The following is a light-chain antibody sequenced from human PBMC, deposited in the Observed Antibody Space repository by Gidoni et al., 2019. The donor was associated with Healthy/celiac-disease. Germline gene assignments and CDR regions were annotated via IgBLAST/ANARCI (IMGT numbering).Light chain of an antibody. CDR3: QQLNSYPPWT. J-gene: IGKJ1*01. CDR1: QGISSY. CDR2: AAS. Sequence: DIQLTQSPSFLSASVGDRVTITCRASQGISSYLAGYQQKPGKAPKLLIYAASTLQSGVPSRCSGSGSGTEFTLTISSLQPEDFATYYCQQLNSYPPWTFGQGTKVEIK. V-gene: IGKV1-9*01.